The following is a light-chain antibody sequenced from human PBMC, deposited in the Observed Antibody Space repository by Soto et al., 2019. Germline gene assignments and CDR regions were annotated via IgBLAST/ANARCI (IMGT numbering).Light chain of an antibody. CDR3: QQYYNWPRT. CDR1: QSVSSSY. J-gene: IGKJ5*01. CDR2: GAS. V-gene: IGKV3-20*01. Sequence: EIVLTQSPGTLSLSPGERATIYCRASQSVSSSYLAWYQQKPGQAPRIIIYGASSRATGIPDRFSGSGSGTDFTLTINSLQAEDAAVYYCQQYYNWPRTFGQGTRLEIK.